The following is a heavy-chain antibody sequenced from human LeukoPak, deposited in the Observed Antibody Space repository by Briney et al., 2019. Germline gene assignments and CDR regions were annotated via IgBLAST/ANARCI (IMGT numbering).Heavy chain of an antibody. CDR2: IKQDGSEK. V-gene: IGHV3-7*01. CDR3: LRGVRAPDY. CDR1: GFTFSNYW. Sequence: GRCLRLSCAVAGFTFSNYWMSWVRQAPGKGLEWVANIKQDGSEKYYVDSVKGRFTISRDNAKNSLYLQMNSLRAEDTAVYYCLRGVRAPDYWGQGTLVTVSS. J-gene: IGHJ4*02.